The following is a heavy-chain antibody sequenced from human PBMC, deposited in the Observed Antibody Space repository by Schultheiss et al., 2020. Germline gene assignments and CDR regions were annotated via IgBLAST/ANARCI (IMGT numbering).Heavy chain of an antibody. V-gene: IGHV1-69*13. CDR2: IIPIFGTA. Sequence: SVKVSCKASGGTFSSYAISWVRQAPGQGLEWMGGIIPIFGTANYAQKFQGRVTITADESTSTAYMELSSLRSEDTAVYYCARDALPYDFWSGYQRGYYYYYGMDVWGQGTTVTVSS. CDR1: GGTFSSYA. J-gene: IGHJ6*02. CDR3: ARDALPYDFWSGYQRGYYYYYGMDV. D-gene: IGHD3-3*01.